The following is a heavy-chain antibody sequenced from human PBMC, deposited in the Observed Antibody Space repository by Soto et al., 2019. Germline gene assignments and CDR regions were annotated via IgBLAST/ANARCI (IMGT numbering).Heavy chain of an antibody. J-gene: IGHJ4*02. D-gene: IGHD6-13*01. CDR1: GFTFSSYD. V-gene: IGHV3-13*01. Sequence: GGSLRLSCAASGFTFSSYDMHWVRQATGKGLEWVSAIGTAGDTYYPGSVKGRFTISRENAKNSLYLQMNSLRAGDMAVYYCARAGYSSSWYFDYWGQGTLVTVSS. CDR3: ARAGYSSSWYFDY. CDR2: IGTAGDT.